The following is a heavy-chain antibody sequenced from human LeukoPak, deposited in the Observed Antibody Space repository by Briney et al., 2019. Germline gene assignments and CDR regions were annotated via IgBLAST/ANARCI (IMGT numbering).Heavy chain of an antibody. V-gene: IGHV3-30*02. J-gene: IGHJ4*02. Sequence: PGGSLRLSCAASGFTFSSYGMHWVRQAPGKGLEWVAFIRYDGSNKYYADSVKGRFTISRDNSKNTLYLQMNSLRAEDTAVYHCAKDRSNYEVIDYWGQGTLVTVSS. CDR2: IRYDGSNK. CDR1: GFTFSSYG. CDR3: AKDRSNYEVIDY. D-gene: IGHD4-11*01.